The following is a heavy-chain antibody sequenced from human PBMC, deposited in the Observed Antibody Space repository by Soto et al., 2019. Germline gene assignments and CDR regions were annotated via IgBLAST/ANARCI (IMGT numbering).Heavy chain of an antibody. V-gene: IGHV4-39*01. Sequence: QLQLQESGPGLVKPSETLSLTCTVSGGSISSCSYYWGWIRQPPGKGLEWIGSIYYSGSTYYNPSLKSRVTISVDTSKDQFSLKLTSVTAADTAVYYCARRGSSSGSDYWGQGTLVTVSS. D-gene: IGHD6-6*01. CDR1: GGSISSCSYY. CDR2: IYYSGST. CDR3: ARRGSSSGSDY. J-gene: IGHJ4*02.